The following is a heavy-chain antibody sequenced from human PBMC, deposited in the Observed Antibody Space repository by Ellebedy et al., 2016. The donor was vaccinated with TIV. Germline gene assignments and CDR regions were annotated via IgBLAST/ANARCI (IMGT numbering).Heavy chain of an antibody. Sequence: MPSETLSLTCTVSGGSISSSSYYWSWIRQPAGKGLEWIGRIYTSGSTNYNPSLKSRVTMSVDTSKNQFSLKLSSVTAADTAVYYCARDGAYSGSYYSDYWGQGTLVTVSS. CDR1: GGSISSSSYY. CDR3: ARDGAYSGSYYSDY. J-gene: IGHJ4*02. D-gene: IGHD1-26*01. V-gene: IGHV4-61*02. CDR2: IYTSGST.